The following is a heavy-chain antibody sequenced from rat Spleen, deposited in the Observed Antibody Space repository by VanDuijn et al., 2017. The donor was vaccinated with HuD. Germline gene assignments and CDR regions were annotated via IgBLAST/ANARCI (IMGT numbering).Heavy chain of an antibody. D-gene: IGHD4-1*01. V-gene: IGHV5-20*01. Sequence: EVQLVESDGGLVQPGRSLKLSCAASGFTFSDYYMAWVRQAPTKGLEWVATISYDGSSTYYRDSVKGRFTISRDNAKNTLYRQMDSLRSEDTATYYCTTYGELRNWFAYWGQGTLVTVSS. CDR1: GFTFSDYY. CDR3: TTYGELRNWFAY. CDR2: ISYDGSST. J-gene: IGHJ3*01.